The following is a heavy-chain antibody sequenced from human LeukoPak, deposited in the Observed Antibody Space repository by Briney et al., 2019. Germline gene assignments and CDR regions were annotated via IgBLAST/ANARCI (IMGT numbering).Heavy chain of an antibody. CDR1: GYSISSGSY. J-gene: IGHJ4*02. D-gene: IGHD4-17*01. CDR2: MFHSGDT. Sequence: SETLSLTRTVSGYSISSGSYWGWIRQPPGKGLEWIGNMFHSGDTYHNPSLKSRVTISADTSKNQFSLNLTSVTAADTAVYYCAKVGAYGDYARHDYWGQGTLVTVSS. CDR3: AKVGAYGDYARHDY. V-gene: IGHV4-38-2*02.